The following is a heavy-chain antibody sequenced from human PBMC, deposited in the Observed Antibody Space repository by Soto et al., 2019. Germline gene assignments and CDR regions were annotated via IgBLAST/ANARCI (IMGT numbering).Heavy chain of an antibody. J-gene: IGHJ6*02. CDR2: IPYDGSNK. Sequence: GGSLRLSCAASGFTFSSYAMHWVRQAPGKGLEWVAVIPYDGSNKYYADSVKGRFTISRDNSKNTLYLQMNSLRAEETAVNNCARDTHHYDILPCYTNYIYYYDMDVWGQGTTVTVSS. V-gene: IGHV3-30-3*01. CDR3: ARDTHHYDILPCYTNYIYYYDMDV. CDR1: GFTFSSYA. D-gene: IGHD3-9*01.